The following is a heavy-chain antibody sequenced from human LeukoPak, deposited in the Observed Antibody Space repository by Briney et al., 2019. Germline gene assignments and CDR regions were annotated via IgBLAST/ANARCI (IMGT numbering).Heavy chain of an antibody. D-gene: IGHD1-26*01. V-gene: IGHV1-2*02. CDR1: GYTFTGYY. Sequence: ASVKVSYKASGYTFTGYYMHWVRQAPGQGLEWMGWINPNSGGTNYAQKFQGRVTMTRDTSISTAYMELSRLRSDDMAVYYCARAEGIVGAPVDYWGQGTLVTVSS. CDR3: ARAEGIVGAPVDY. CDR2: INPNSGGT. J-gene: IGHJ4*02.